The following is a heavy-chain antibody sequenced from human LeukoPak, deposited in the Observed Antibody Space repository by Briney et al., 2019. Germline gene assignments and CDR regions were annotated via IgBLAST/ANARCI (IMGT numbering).Heavy chain of an antibody. CDR3: AKDRDVWGSLLDY. J-gene: IGHJ4*02. D-gene: IGHD3-16*01. V-gene: IGHV3-30*04. Sequence: GGSLRLSCAASGFTFRSYAMHWVRQAPGKGLEWVAVISYDGSNKYYADSVKGRFTISRDNSKNTLYLQMNSLRAEDTAVYYCAKDRDVWGSLLDYWGQGTLVTVSS. CDR1: GFTFRSYA. CDR2: ISYDGSNK.